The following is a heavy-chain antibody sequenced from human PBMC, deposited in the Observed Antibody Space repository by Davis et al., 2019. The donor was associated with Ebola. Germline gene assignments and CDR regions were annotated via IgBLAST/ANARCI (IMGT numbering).Heavy chain of an antibody. Sequence: MPSETLSLTCTVSGGSISSYYWSWIRQPPGKGLEWIGYIYYSGSTNYNPSLKSRVTISVDTSKNQFSLKLSSVTAADTAVYYCARDKRSNDDSSSYYYYYYYYGMDVWGKGTTVTVSS. V-gene: IGHV4-59*01. CDR1: GGSISSYY. J-gene: IGHJ6*04. CDR3: ARDKRSNDDSSSYYYYYYYYGMDV. D-gene: IGHD3-22*01. CDR2: IYYSGST.